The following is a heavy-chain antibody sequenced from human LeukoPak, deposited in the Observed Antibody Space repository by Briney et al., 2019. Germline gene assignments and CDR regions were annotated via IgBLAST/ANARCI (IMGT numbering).Heavy chain of an antibody. CDR3: AKEVYCGRDCYNPGYGVDV. D-gene: IGHD2-21*02. CDR2: ISGSGGRT. J-gene: IGHJ6*02. CDR1: RFTFSSYA. V-gene: IGHV3-23*01. Sequence: GGSLRLSCAASRFTFSSYAMSWVRQAPGEGLEWVSAISGSGGRTYYADAVKGRFTISRDNSKNTLSLQMNSLRDEDTSTYYCAKEVYCGRDCYNPGYGVDVWGQGTTVTVSS.